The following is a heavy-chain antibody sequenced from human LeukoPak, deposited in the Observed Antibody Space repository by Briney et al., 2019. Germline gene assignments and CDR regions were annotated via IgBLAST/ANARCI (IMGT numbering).Heavy chain of an antibody. CDR3: APATPEGDVV. Sequence: GGSLRLSCAASGFTVSSNYMSWVRQAPGKGLEWVSVIYSGGGTYYADSVKGRFTISRDNAKNSLYLQMNSLRAEDTAVYYCAPATPEGDVVWGQGTLVTVSS. J-gene: IGHJ4*02. D-gene: IGHD2-15*01. V-gene: IGHV3-53*01. CDR1: GFTVSSNY. CDR2: IYSGGGT.